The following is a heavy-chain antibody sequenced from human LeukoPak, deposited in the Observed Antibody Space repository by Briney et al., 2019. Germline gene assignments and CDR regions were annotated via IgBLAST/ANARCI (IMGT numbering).Heavy chain of an antibody. Sequence: PGGSLRLSCAASGFTFSSYGMHWVRQAPGKGLEWVAVISYDGSNKYYADSVKGRFTISRDNSKNTPYLQMNSLRAEDTAVYYCAKDQDTIFGVGMDVWGQGTTVTVSS. V-gene: IGHV3-30*18. CDR1: GFTFSSYG. D-gene: IGHD3-3*01. CDR3: AKDQDTIFGVGMDV. CDR2: ISYDGSNK. J-gene: IGHJ6*02.